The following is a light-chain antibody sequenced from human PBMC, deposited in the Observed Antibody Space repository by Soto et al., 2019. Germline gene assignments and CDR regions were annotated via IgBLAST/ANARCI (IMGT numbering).Light chain of an antibody. J-gene: IGLJ3*02. CDR3: SSYTRSDTRV. Sequence: QSVLTQPASVSGSPGQSITISCTGTSSDIGAYDFVSWYQKHPDKAPKVMIYDVSNRPSGVSSRFSGSKSGNTASLTISGLLAEDEADYYCSSYTRSDTRVFGGGTKLTVL. CDR1: SSDIGAYDF. CDR2: DVS. V-gene: IGLV2-14*01.